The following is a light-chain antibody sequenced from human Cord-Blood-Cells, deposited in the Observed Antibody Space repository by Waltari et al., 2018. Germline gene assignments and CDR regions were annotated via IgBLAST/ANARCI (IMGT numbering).Light chain of an antibody. V-gene: IGKV1-8*01. J-gene: IGKJ4*01. CDR2: AAS. CDR3: QQYYSYPLT. Sequence: AIRMTQSASSLSASTGYRVTITCRASQGISSYLSWYQQKPGKAPKLLIYAASTLQSGVPSRFSGSGSGTDFTLTISCLQSEDFATYYCQQYYSYPLTFGGGTKVEIK. CDR1: QGISSY.